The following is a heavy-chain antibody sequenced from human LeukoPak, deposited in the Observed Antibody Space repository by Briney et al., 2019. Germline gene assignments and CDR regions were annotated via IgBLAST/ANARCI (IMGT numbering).Heavy chain of an antibody. CDR2: ISDTGFTT. CDR3: VRDGRRDIAGVMRLFDY. Sequence: GGSLRLSCAASGFIINDYYMTWIRQTPGKGLEWISDISDTGFTTQYADSVKGRFTISRDNAENSLYLHMNSLRAEDTAVYYCVRDGRRDIAGVMRLFDYWGQGTLVTVSS. CDR1: GFIINDYY. J-gene: IGHJ4*02. D-gene: IGHD3-16*01. V-gene: IGHV3-11*04.